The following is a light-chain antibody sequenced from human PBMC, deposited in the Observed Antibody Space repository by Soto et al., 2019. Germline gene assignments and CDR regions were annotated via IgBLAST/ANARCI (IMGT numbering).Light chain of an antibody. Sequence: DIQMTQSPSSLSASVGDRVTITCRASQSINNYLNWYQQKPGKAPNLLIYAASSLQSGGPSRFRVSVSVTDFTLTISSLQPEDFATYYCQQSYSTPSTFGPGTKVDIK. J-gene: IGKJ3*01. CDR2: AAS. CDR3: QQSYSTPST. V-gene: IGKV1-39*01. CDR1: QSINNY.